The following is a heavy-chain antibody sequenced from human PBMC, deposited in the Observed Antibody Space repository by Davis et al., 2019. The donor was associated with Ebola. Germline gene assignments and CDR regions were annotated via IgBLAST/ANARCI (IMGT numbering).Heavy chain of an antibody. V-gene: IGHV4-34*01. Sequence: SETLSLTCAVYGRSFSGYFFRWIRQHPCKGLDWIGEINHSGSTNYNPSLKSRVTISVDTSKNQFSLKLSSVTAADTAVYYCAKDSSSEAYYYYVMDLWGKVTTVTASS. D-gene: IGHD6-6*01. J-gene: IGHJ6*04. CDR2: INHSGST. CDR3: AKDSSSEAYYYYVMDL. CDR1: GRSFSGYF.